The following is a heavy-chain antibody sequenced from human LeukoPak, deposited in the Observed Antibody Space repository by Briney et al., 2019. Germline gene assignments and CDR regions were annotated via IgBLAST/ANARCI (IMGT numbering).Heavy chain of an antibody. Sequence: GGSLRLSCAASGFTFSSYGMHWVRQAPGKGLEWVAFIRYDGSNKYYADSVKGRFTISRDNSKNTLYLHVNSLRSEDTAVYYCARGIEGWNSVYYYYYMDVWGKGTTVTISS. CDR1: GFTFSSYG. CDR2: IRYDGSNK. CDR3: ARGIEGWNSVYYYYYMDV. V-gene: IGHV3-30*02. J-gene: IGHJ6*03. D-gene: IGHD1-7*01.